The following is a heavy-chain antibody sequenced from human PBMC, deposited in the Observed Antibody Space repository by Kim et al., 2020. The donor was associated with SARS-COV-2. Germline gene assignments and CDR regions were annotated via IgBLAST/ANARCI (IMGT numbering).Heavy chain of an antibody. V-gene: IGHV4-59*08. J-gene: IGHJ6*02. CDR1: GGSISSYY. CDR3: ARQLIYCSSTSCYDNYYYYGMDV. CDR2: IYYSGST. D-gene: IGHD2-2*01. Sequence: SETLSLTCTVSGGSISSYYWSWIRQPPGKGLEWIGYIYYSGSTNYNPSLKSRVTISVDTPKNQFSLKLSSVTAADTAVYYCARQLIYCSSTSCYDNYYYYGMDVWGQGTTVTVSS.